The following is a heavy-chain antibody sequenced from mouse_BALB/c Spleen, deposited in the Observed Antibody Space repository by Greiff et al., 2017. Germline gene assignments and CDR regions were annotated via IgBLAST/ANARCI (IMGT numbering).Heavy chain of an antibody. J-gene: IGHJ4*01. CDR2: ISSGGSYT. Sequence: EVKLMESGGGLVKPGGSLKLSCAASGFTFSSYAMSWVRQTPEKRLEWVATISSGGSYTYYPDSVKGRFTISRDNAKNTLYLQMSSLRSEDTAMYYCARNGDYGNYGAMDYWGQGTSVTVSS. D-gene: IGHD2-1*01. CDR1: GFTFSSYA. V-gene: IGHV5-9-3*01. CDR3: ARNGDYGNYGAMDY.